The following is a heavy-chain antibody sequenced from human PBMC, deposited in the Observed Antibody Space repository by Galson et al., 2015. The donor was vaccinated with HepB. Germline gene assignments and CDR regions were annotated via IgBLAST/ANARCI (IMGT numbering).Heavy chain of an antibody. CDR2: IYWDDDK. CDR1: GFSLSTSGVG. CDR3: VRRPNYYDSGGYWGEVDY. V-gene: IGHV2-5*02. Sequence: PALVKPTQTLTLTCTFSGFSLSTSGVGVGWIHQPPGKALEWLAVIYWDDDKRYSPSLKSRLTITKDTSKNQVVLTMTNMDPVDTATYYCVRRPNYYDSGGYWGEVDYWGQGTLVTVSS. J-gene: IGHJ4*02. D-gene: IGHD3-22*01.